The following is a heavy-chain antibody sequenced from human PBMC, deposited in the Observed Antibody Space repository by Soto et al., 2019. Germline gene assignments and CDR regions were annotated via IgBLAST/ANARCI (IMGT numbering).Heavy chain of an antibody. V-gene: IGHV3-30*18. D-gene: IGHD2-15*01. CDR1: GFTFSSYG. CDR2: ISYDGSNK. CDR3: AKDQRPVVVAAPSDY. J-gene: IGHJ4*02. Sequence: QVQLVESGGGVVQPGRSLRLSCAASGFTFSSYGMHWVRQAPGKGLEWVAVISYDGSNKYYADSVKGRFTISRDNSKNKLYLQMTRLRAEDTAVYYCAKDQRPVVVAAPSDYWGQGTLVTVSS.